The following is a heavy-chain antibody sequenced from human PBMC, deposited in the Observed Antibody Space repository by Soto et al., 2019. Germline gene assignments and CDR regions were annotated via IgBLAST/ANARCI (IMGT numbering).Heavy chain of an antibody. D-gene: IGHD3-10*01. CDR2: IIPSFGTA. V-gene: IGHV1-69*01. CDR3: ARGDYYYGSGSYIFEDYYGMDV. J-gene: IGHJ6*02. CDR1: GGTFSSYA. Sequence: QVQLVQSGAEVKKPGSSVKVSCKASGGTFSSYAISWVRQAPGQGLEWMGGIIPSFGTANYAQKFQGRVTITADESTSTAYMELGSLRSEDTAVYYCARGDYYYGSGSYIFEDYYGMDVWGQGTTVTVSS.